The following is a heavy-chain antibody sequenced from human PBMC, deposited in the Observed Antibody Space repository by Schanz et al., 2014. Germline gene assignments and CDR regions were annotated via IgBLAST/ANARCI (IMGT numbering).Heavy chain of an antibody. CDR2: ISGSGGST. D-gene: IGHD1-20*01. CDR1: GFTFSIYA. Sequence: EVQLVESGGGLVKPGGSLRLSCAASGFTFSIYAMHWVRQAPGKGLEWVSAISGSGGSTYYADSVRGRFTISRDNSKNTLYLQMNSLRAEDTAVYYCANNWNLDYWGQGTLFTVSS. CDR3: ANNWNLDY. J-gene: IGHJ4*02. V-gene: IGHV3-23*04.